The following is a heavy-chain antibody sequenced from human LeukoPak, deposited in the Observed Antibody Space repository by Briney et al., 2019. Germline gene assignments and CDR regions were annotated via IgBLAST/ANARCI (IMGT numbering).Heavy chain of an antibody. J-gene: IGHJ4*02. Sequence: PSQTLSLTCTVSGGSISSGGYYWSWIRQHPGKGLEWIGYIYYSGSTYYNPSLKSRVTISVDTSKNQFSLKLSSVTAADTAVYYCARHYGSAKKHFDYWGQGTLATVYS. D-gene: IGHD3-10*01. CDR2: IYYSGST. V-gene: IGHV4-31*03. CDR1: GGSISSGGYY. CDR3: ARHYGSAKKHFDY.